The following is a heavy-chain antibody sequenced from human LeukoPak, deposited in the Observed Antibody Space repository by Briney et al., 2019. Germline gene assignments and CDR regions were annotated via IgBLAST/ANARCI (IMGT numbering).Heavy chain of an antibody. Sequence: PGGSLRLSCAASGFTFSSYAMSWVRQAPGKGLEWVSAISGSGGGTYYADSVKGRFTISRDNSKNTLYLQMNSLRAEDTAVYYCAKDPYYGSGSYYDYWGQGTLVTVSS. D-gene: IGHD3-10*01. CDR3: AKDPYYGSGSYYDY. CDR1: GFTFSSYA. V-gene: IGHV3-23*01. CDR2: ISGSGGGT. J-gene: IGHJ4*02.